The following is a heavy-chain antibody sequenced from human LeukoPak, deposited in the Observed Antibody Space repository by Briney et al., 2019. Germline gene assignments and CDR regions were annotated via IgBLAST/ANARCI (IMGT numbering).Heavy chain of an antibody. Sequence: SETLSLTCTVSGGSISSGAYYWSWIRQHPGKGLEWIGYIYYSGSTYYNPSLKSRVTISVDTSKNQFSLKLSSVTAEDTAVYYCARVLAATGTWFFDYWGQGTLVTVSS. J-gene: IGHJ4*02. CDR2: IYYSGST. CDR3: ARVLAATGTWFFDY. CDR1: GGSISSGAYY. D-gene: IGHD6-13*01. V-gene: IGHV4-31*03.